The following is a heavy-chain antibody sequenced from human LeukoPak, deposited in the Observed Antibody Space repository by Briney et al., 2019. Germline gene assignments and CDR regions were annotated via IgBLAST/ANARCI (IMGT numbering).Heavy chain of an antibody. Sequence: PGGSLRLSCAASGFTFSSYEMTWVRQAPGKGLEWVSDITSSSSYIYYADSVKGRFTISRDNAKNSLSLQMNSLRAEDTAVYYCARSSANGHFLEWYLDYWGQGTLVTVSS. CDR1: GFTFSSYE. V-gene: IGHV3-21*01. D-gene: IGHD3-3*01. CDR3: ARSSANGHFLEWYLDY. CDR2: ITSSSSYI. J-gene: IGHJ4*02.